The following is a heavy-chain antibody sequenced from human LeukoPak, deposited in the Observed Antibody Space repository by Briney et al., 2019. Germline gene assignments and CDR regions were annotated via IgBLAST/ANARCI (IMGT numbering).Heavy chain of an antibody. J-gene: IGHJ3*02. CDR3: AKDLRDAFDI. D-gene: IGHD3-16*01. Sequence: SLSLSCAASGFTFDDYAMHWVRQAPGKGLEWVSGISWNSGSIGYADSVKGRFTISRDNAKNSLYLQMNSLRAEDMALYYCAKDLRDAFDIWGQGTMVTVSA. V-gene: IGHV3-9*03. CDR1: GFTFDDYA. CDR2: ISWNSGSI.